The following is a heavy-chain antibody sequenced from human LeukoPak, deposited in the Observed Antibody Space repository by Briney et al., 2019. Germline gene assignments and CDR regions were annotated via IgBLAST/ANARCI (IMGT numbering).Heavy chain of an antibody. CDR2: INHSGST. J-gene: IGHJ3*02. Sequence: SETLSLTCAVYGGSFSGYYWSWIRQPPGKGLEWTGEINHSGSTNYNPSLKSRVTISVDTSKNQFSLKLSSVTAADTAVYYCAREGGGYESNNDAFDIWGQGTMVTVSS. D-gene: IGHD5-12*01. CDR1: GGSFSGYY. V-gene: IGHV4-34*01. CDR3: AREGGGYESNNDAFDI.